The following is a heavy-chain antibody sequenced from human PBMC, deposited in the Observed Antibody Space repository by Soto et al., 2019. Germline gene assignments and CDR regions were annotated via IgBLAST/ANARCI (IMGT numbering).Heavy chain of an antibody. CDR1: GFTVSSKY. CDR2: IQSGGPT. CDR3: ERDDDVCDGSRCYGVSVDV. D-gene: IGHD3-16*01. V-gene: IGHV3-66*01. Sequence: EVHLVESGGGLVQPGGSLRLSCAASGFTVSSKYMSWVRQAPGKGLEWVSLIQSGGPTYYADSVKGRFTISRETSENRLHFQMDGLIADDTAVCYCERDDDVCDGSRCYGVSVDVWCKAHTGSVS. J-gene: IGHJ6*03.